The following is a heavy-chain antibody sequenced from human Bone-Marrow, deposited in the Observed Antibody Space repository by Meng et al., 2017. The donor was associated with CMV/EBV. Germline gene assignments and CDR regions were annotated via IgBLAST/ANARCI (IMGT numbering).Heavy chain of an antibody. D-gene: IGHD2-8*01. CDR1: GFTFSSYR. CDR2: INSDGSTT. CDR3: ARGVYYFDY. V-gene: IGHV3-74*01. Sequence: GESLKISCAASGFTFSSYRMNWVRQAPGKGLEWVSRINSDGSTTRYADSVKGRFTISRDNARNTLYLQMNSLRVEDTTVYYCARGVYYFDYWGQGTLVTVSS. J-gene: IGHJ4*02.